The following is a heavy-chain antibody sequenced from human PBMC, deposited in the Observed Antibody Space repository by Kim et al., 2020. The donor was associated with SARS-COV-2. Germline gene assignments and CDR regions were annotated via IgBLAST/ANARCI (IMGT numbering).Heavy chain of an antibody. D-gene: IGHD6-19*01. J-gene: IGHJ4*02. CDR3: ASSYSSGWYYFDY. Sequence: YAESVKGRFTISRDNDKNSLYLQMNSLRAEDTAVYYCASSYSSGWYYFDYWGQGTLVTVSS. V-gene: IGHV3-21*01.